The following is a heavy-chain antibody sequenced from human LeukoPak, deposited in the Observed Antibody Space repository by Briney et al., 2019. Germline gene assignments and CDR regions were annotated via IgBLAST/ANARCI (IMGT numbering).Heavy chain of an antibody. CDR1: GGSISSGGYY. CDR2: IYHSGST. Sequence: SETLSLTCTVSGGSISSGGYYWSWIRQPPGKGLEWIGYIYHSGSTYYNPSLKSRATISVDRSKNQFSLKLSSVTAADTAVYYCARGAAAAIADYWGQGTLVTVSS. V-gene: IGHV4-30-2*01. D-gene: IGHD2-2*02. CDR3: ARGAAAAIADY. J-gene: IGHJ4*02.